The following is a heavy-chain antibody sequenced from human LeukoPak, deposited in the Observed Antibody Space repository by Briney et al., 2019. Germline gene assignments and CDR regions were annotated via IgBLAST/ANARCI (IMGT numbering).Heavy chain of an antibody. Sequence: GGSLRLSCAASGFTFDDYAMHWVRQAPGKGLEWVSGISWNSGSIGYADSVKGRFTISRDNSKNTLYLQMSSLRAEDTAVYYCVKGAIQSSLMDYWGQGTLVTVSS. CDR3: VKGAIQSSLMDY. J-gene: IGHJ4*02. CDR2: ISWNSGSI. D-gene: IGHD6-19*01. CDR1: GFTFDDYA. V-gene: IGHV3-9*01.